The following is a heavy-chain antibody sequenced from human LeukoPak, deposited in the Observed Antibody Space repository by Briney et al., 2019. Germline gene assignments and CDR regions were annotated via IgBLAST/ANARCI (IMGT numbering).Heavy chain of an antibody. V-gene: IGHV4-59*08. J-gene: IGHJ4*02. CDR3: ARSSSWQAHLGY. Sequence: SETLSLTCTVSGGPISDYYWNWIRQPPGKGLEWIGYIYYSGNTNYNPSLKSRVTISVDTSKNQFSLKLSSVTAADTAVYYCARSSSWQAHLGYWGQGTLVTVSS. CDR1: GGPISDYY. D-gene: IGHD6-13*01. CDR2: IYYSGNT.